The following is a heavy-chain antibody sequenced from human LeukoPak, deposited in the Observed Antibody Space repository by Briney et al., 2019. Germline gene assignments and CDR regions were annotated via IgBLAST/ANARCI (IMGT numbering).Heavy chain of an antibody. V-gene: IGHV4-39*01. CDR1: SGSISSSSYS. CDR3: ARRQRGGAAAAFDY. J-gene: IGHJ4*02. Sequence: TSETLSLTCTVSSGSISSSSYSWGWIRQPPGKGLEWIGSIYYSGSTYYNPSLKSRVTISVDTSKNQFSLKLSSVTAADTAVYYCARRQRGGAAAAFDYWGQGTLVTVSS. D-gene: IGHD6-13*01. CDR2: IYYSGST.